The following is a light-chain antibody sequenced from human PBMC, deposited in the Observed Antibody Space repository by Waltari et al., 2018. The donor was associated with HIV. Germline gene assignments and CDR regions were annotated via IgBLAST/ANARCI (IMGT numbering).Light chain of an antibody. Sequence: DIQMTQSPSSLSASVGDRVTITCRASQGVRQYVAWYPQRPGEPPKVVICGATILQAGVEPRFSASGSGTDFSLTISSLRAEDLGIYYCQTYNGPPFAFGGGTKV. CDR1: QGVRQY. CDR2: GAT. J-gene: IGKJ4*01. CDR3: QTYNGPPFA. V-gene: IGKV1-27*01.